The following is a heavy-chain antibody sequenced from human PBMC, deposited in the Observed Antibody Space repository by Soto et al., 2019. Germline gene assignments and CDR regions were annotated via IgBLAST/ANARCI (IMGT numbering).Heavy chain of an antibody. CDR3: AKDRIAARLGYNWFAP. J-gene: IGHJ5*02. D-gene: IGHD6-6*01. V-gene: IGHV3-23*01. Sequence: GGSLRLSCAASGFTFSSYAMSWVRQAPGKGLEWVSAISGSGGSTYYADSVKGRFTISSDNSKNTLYLQMNSLRAEDTAVYYCAKDRIAARLGYNWFAPWGQGTLVTVSS. CDR1: GFTFSSYA. CDR2: ISGSGGST.